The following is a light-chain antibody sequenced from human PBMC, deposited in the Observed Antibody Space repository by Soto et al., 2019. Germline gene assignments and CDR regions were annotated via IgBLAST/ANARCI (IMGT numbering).Light chain of an antibody. V-gene: IGLV1-40*01. CDR3: QSYDSSLSGWV. J-gene: IGLJ3*02. Sequence: QSVLTQPPSVSGAPGQRVTISCTGSSSNIGAGYDVHWYQQLPGTAPKLLIYDNSNRPSGVPDRFSGSKSGTSASLAITGLQAEDDADYYCQSYDSSLSGWVFGGGTKLTVL. CDR1: SSNIGAGYD. CDR2: DNS.